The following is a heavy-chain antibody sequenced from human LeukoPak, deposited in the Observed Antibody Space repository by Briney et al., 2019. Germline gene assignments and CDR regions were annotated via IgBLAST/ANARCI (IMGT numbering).Heavy chain of an antibody. V-gene: IGHV4-34*01. Sequence: PSETLSLTCAVYGGSFSGYYWSWIRQPPGKGLEWIGEINRSGSTNYNPSLKSRVTISVDTSKNQFSLKLSSVTAADTAVYYCARAKSYFSGGWFDPWGQGTLVTVSS. J-gene: IGHJ5*02. CDR1: GGSFSGYY. CDR2: INRSGST. CDR3: ARAKSYFSGGWFDP. D-gene: IGHD2/OR15-2a*01.